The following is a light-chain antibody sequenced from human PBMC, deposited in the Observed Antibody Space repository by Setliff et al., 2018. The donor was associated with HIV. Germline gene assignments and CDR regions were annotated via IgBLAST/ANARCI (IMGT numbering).Light chain of an antibody. V-gene: IGLV2-23*02. Sequence: QSVLTQPASVSGSPGQSIIISCTGTTSDIGSYNSVSWYQQRPGTAPKLIIYGVNKRPSGVSNRFSGSKSGTTASLAISGLQADDEADYYCCSYAGNNIFVVFGTGTKVTVL. CDR1: TSDIGSYNS. CDR2: GVN. CDR3: CSYAGNNIFVV. J-gene: IGLJ1*01.